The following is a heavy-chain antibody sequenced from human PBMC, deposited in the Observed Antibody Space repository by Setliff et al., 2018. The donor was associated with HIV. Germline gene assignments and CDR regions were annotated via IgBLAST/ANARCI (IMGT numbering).Heavy chain of an antibody. CDR1: GFTFSSYA. CDR2: ISPSGGST. J-gene: IGHJ4*02. CDR3: AKDRVASTGFDY. V-gene: IGHV3-23*01. D-gene: IGHD2-15*01. Sequence: GESLKISCAASGFTFSSYAMSWVRQAPGKGLEWVSAISPSGGSTYYADSVRGRFTISRDNSKNTLYLQMNSLRAEDTAVYYCAKDRVASTGFDYWGQETLVTVSS.